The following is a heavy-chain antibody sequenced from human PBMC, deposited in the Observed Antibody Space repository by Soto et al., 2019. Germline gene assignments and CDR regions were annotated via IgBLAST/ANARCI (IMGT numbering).Heavy chain of an antibody. J-gene: IGHJ6*02. D-gene: IGHD3-10*01. V-gene: IGHV5-51*01. CDR3: ARWEQGSGSYYNNYYYGMDV. Sequence: GESLKISCKGSGYSFTSYWIGWVRQMPGKGLEWMGIIYPGDSDTRYSPSFQGQVTISADKSISTAYLQWSSLKASDTAMYYCARWEQGSGSYYNNYYYGMDVWGQGTTATVSS. CDR1: GYSFTSYW. CDR2: IYPGDSDT.